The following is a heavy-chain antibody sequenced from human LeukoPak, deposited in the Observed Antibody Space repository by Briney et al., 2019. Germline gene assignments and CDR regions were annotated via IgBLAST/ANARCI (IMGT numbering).Heavy chain of an antibody. J-gene: IGHJ4*02. D-gene: IGHD6-19*01. V-gene: IGHV3-23*01. Sequence: GGSLRLSCAVSGITLSNYGMSWVRQVPGKGLEWVSGISGSGGNTYHADSVKGRFTISRDNSKNTLYLQMNSLRAEDTAVYYCAKSLDLAVAGIDYWGQGTLVTVSS. CDR3: AKSLDLAVAGIDY. CDR2: ISGSGGNT. CDR1: GITLSNYG.